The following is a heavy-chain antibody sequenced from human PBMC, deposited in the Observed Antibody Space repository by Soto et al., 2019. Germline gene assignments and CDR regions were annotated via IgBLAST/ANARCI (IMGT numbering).Heavy chain of an antibody. V-gene: IGHV3-30-3*01. CDR2: ISYDGSNK. Sequence: LRLSCAASGFTFSSYAMHWVRQAPGKGLEWVAVISYDGSNKYYADSVKGRFTISRDNSKNTLYLQMNSLRAEDTAVYYCARGWFGYDFWSGRLVDYYYYGMDVWGQGTTVTVSS. CDR1: GFTFSSYA. D-gene: IGHD3-3*01. J-gene: IGHJ6*02. CDR3: ARGWFGYDFWSGRLVDYYYYGMDV.